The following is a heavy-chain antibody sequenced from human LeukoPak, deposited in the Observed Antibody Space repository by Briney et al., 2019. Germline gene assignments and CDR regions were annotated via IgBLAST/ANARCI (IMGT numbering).Heavy chain of an antibody. J-gene: IGHJ6*02. CDR3: ARDRGIAVAGPYPYYYGMDV. Sequence: PSETLSLTCTVSGGSISSYYWSWIRQPPGKGLEWIGYIYYSGSTNYNPSLKSRVTISVDTSKNQFSLKLSSVTAADTAVYYCARDRGIAVAGPYPYYYGMDVWGQGTTATVSS. CDR2: IYYSGST. D-gene: IGHD6-19*01. CDR1: GGSISSYY. V-gene: IGHV4-59*01.